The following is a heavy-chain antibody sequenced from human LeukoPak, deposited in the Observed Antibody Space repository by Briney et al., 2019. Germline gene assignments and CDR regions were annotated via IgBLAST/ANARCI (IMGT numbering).Heavy chain of an antibody. D-gene: IGHD3-3*01. V-gene: IGHV4-59*01. CDR2: IYYSGST. CDR1: GGSISSYY. CDR3: ARDRDYDFWSGPEGDWFDP. J-gene: IGHJ5*02. Sequence: SETLSLTCTVSGGSISSYYWSWIRQPPGKGLEWIGYIYYSGSTNYNPSLKSRVTISVDTSKNQFSLKLSSVTAADTAVYYCARDRDYDFWSGPEGDWFDPWGQGTLVTVSS.